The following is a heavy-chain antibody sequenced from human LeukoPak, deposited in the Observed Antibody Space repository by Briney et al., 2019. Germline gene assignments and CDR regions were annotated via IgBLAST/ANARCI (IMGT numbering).Heavy chain of an antibody. D-gene: IGHD3-3*02. J-gene: IGHJ6*02. CDR1: GGSIVSHY. Sequence: SETLSLTCTVSGGSIVSHYWNWIRQPAGRGLEWIGRFYSSGTTNTSPSLKSRVTMSVDTSKNQFSLKLSSVTAADTAVYYCARHISSWDTHYYYYGMDVWGQGTTVTVSS. CDR3: ARHISSWDTHYYYYGMDV. CDR2: FYSSGTT. V-gene: IGHV4-4*07.